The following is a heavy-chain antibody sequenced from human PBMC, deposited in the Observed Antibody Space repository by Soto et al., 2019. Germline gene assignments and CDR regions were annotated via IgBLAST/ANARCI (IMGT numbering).Heavy chain of an antibody. CDR3: AKVAGVSSSSRDLGFDY. D-gene: IGHD6-6*01. CDR2: ISGSGGST. V-gene: IGHV3-23*01. CDR1: GFTFSSYA. J-gene: IGHJ4*02. Sequence: GGSLRLSCAASGFTFSSYAMSWVRQAPGKGREWVSAISGSGGSTYYADSVKGRFTISRDNSKNTLYLQMNSLRAEDTAVYYCAKVAGVSSSSRDLGFDYWGQGTLVTVSS.